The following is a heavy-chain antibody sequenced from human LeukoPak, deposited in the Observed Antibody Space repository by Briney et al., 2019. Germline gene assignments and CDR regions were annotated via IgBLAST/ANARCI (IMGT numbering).Heavy chain of an antibody. D-gene: IGHD3-22*01. CDR1: GYTFTGYY. Sequence: ASVKVSCKASGYTFTGYYMHWVRQAPGRGPEWMGWINPSSGGRKYAQKFQGRVTMTRDTTISTAYMELSRLRSDDTAVYYCARGYYDSSGYLIADYWGQGTLVTVSS. CDR2: INPSSGGR. CDR3: ARGYYDSSGYLIADY. V-gene: IGHV1-2*02. J-gene: IGHJ4*02.